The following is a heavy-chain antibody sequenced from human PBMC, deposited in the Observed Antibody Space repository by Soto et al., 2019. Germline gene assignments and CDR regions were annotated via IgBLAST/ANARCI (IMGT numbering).Heavy chain of an antibody. Sequence: QVQLVESGGGVVQPGRSLRLSCAASGFTFSSHAMNWVRQAPGKGLEWVALIWNAGNNKYYADAGSVKGRFTISRDNSRNTLYLEMNSVRADDTGVYYCARGPDYSNSAYFDYWGQGTLVTVSS. V-gene: IGHV3-33*01. J-gene: IGHJ4*02. D-gene: IGHD4-4*01. CDR2: IWNAGNNK. CDR3: ARGPDYSNSAYFDY. CDR1: GFTFSSHA.